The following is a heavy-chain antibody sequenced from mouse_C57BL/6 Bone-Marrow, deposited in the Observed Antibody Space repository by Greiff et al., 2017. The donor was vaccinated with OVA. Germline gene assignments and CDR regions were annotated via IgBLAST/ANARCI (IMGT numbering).Heavy chain of an antibody. J-gene: IGHJ4*01. D-gene: IGHD4-1*01. CDR3: ARDETGRGDD. CDR1: GYTFTSYG. Sequence: EVQRVESGAELVRPGSSVKMSCKTSGYTFTSYGINWVKQRPGQGLEWIGYIYIGNGYTEYNEKFKGKATLTSDTSSSTDYMRLSSLRSEDSAIYFCARDETGRGDDWGQGTSVTVSS. V-gene: IGHV1-58*01. CDR2: IYIGNGYT.